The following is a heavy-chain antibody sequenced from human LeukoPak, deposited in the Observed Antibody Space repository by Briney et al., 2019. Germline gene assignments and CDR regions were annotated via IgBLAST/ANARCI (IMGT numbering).Heavy chain of an antibody. D-gene: IGHD5-12*01. CDR2: IDSDGSSA. CDR1: GFTFSSYW. Sequence: TGGSLRLSCAASGFTFSSYWMHWVRQVPGKGLVWVSRIDSDGSSATYADSVKGRFTISRDNAKNTLYLQMNSLRAEDTAVYYCVREGGYDPFEYWGQGTLVTVSS. V-gene: IGHV3-74*01. CDR3: VREGGYDPFEY. J-gene: IGHJ4*02.